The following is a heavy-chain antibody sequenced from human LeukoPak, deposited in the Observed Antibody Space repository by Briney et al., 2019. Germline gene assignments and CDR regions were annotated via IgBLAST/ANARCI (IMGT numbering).Heavy chain of an antibody. D-gene: IGHD3-22*01. CDR3: ARVYFHESRRIDI. J-gene: IGHJ3*02. V-gene: IGHV4-61*01. CDR2: IYYSGNT. Sequence: SETLSLTCTVSGGSVSSDSYYWSWIRQPPGKGLECIGYIYYSGNTNCNPSLKSRVTISIDTSKNQFSLKLSSVTAADTAVYYCARVYFHESRRIDIWGQGTMVTVSS. CDR1: GGSVSSDSYY.